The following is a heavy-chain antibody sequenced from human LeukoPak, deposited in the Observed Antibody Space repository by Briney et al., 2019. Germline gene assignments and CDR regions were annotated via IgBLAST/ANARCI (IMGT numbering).Heavy chain of an antibody. CDR2: ISSSGSTI. V-gene: IGHV3-48*03. Sequence: GGSLRLSCAASGFTFSSYEMNWVRQAPGKGLEWVSYISSSGSTIYYADSVKGRFTISRDNAKNSLSLQMNSLRAEDTAVYYCASAYYYGSGSYYQGRAFDIWGQGTMVTVSS. D-gene: IGHD3-10*01. J-gene: IGHJ3*02. CDR1: GFTFSSYE. CDR3: ASAYYYGSGSYYQGRAFDI.